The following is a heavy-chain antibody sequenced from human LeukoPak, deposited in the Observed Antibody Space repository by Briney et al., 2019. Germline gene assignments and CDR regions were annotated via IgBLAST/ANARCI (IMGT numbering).Heavy chain of an antibody. V-gene: IGHV4-4*07. CDR3: AKVSRQFFMDV. D-gene: IGHD5-24*01. CDR2: LSPSGST. CDR1: GGSINNYY. Sequence: SETLSLTCTVSGGSINNYYWNWIRQPAGKGLEWIGRLSPSGSTNYNPSLKSRVSMSVDMSNNQFSLQLTSVTAADSAIYYCAKVSRQFFMDVWGKGTTVTIS. J-gene: IGHJ6*03.